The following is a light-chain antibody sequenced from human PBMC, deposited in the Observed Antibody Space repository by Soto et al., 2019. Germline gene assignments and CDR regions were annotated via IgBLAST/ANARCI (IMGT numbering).Light chain of an antibody. CDR1: SNDVGRYIH. Sequence: QSALTQPRSVSGSPGQSVTISCTGTSNDVGRYIHVSWYQQHPGKAPKLMIYDVSKRPSGVPDRFSGSKSGNTASLTISGLQAEDEADYYCCSFAGNPYVFGTGTTVTV. CDR2: DVS. V-gene: IGLV2-11*01. J-gene: IGLJ1*01. CDR3: CSFAGNPYV.